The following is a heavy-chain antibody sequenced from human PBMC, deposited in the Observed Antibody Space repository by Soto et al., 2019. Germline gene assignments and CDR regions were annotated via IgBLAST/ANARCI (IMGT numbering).Heavy chain of an antibody. CDR3: AKEQRRYSSGYYYSSSPFQN. CDR2: MLSDGSNK. J-gene: IGHJ1*01. Sequence: PGGSLRLSCAASGFTFSSYGMHWVRQAPGKGLEWVAVMLSDGSNKYYADSVKGRFTISRDNSKNTLYLQMNSLRAEDTAVYYCAKEQRRYSSGYYYSSSPFQNWGQGT. CDR1: GFTFSSYG. V-gene: IGHV3-30*18. D-gene: IGHD3-22*01.